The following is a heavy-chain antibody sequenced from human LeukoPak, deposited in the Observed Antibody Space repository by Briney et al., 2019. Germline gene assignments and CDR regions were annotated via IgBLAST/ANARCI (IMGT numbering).Heavy chain of an antibody. Sequence: PGGSLRLSCAASGFTFSSYGMHWVRQAPGKGLEWVAFIRYDGSNKYYADSVKGRFTISRDNAKNSLYLQMNSLRAEDTAVYYCARDLSSGSYCDYWGQGTLVTVSS. V-gene: IGHV3-30*02. CDR2: IRYDGSNK. J-gene: IGHJ4*02. CDR1: GFTFSSYG. D-gene: IGHD1-26*01. CDR3: ARDLSSGSYCDY.